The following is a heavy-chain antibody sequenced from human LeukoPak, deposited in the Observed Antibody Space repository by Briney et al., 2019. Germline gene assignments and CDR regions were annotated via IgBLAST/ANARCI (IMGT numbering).Heavy chain of an antibody. CDR1: GGSITSYY. V-gene: IGHV4-59*01. Sequence: SETLSLTCTVSGGSITSYYWSWIRQPPGKGLEWIGYIFYSGSTNYNPSLKGRVTISVDTSKNQLSLKLSAVTAADTAVYYCARAQGTYYYDSSGYSLWGQGTLVTVSS. CDR3: ARAQGTYYYDSSGYSL. CDR2: IFYSGST. J-gene: IGHJ4*02. D-gene: IGHD3-22*01.